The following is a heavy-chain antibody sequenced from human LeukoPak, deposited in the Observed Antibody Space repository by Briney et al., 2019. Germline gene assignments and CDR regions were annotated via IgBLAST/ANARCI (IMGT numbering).Heavy chain of an antibody. J-gene: IGHJ6*02. D-gene: IGHD6-6*01. CDR1: GFTVSSNY. V-gene: IGHV3-53*01. CDR2: IYSGGST. Sequence: GGSLRLSCAASGFTVSSNYMIWVRQAPGKGLEWVSVIYSGGSTYYADSVKGRFTISRDNSKNTLYLQMNSLRAEDTAVYYCARDRTVEQLAQIYYYYGMDVWGQGTTVTVSS. CDR3: ARDRTVEQLAQIYYYYGMDV.